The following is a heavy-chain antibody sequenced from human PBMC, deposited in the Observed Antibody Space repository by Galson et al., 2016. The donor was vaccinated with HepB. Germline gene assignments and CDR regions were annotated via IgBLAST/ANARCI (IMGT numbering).Heavy chain of an antibody. CDR1: GFTFSNYW. V-gene: IGHV3-7*01. CDR3: VRESSRFQSLTDYSRGALKY. D-gene: IGHD3-9*01. Sequence: SLRLSCAASGFTFSNYWMSWVRQAPGKGLEWVANIRQNGSEKYYVDSVKGRFTISRDDAKNSLFLHMNSLRGDDTAVYYCVRESSRFQSLTDYSRGALKYWGQGALVTVSS. J-gene: IGHJ4*02. CDR2: IRQNGSEK.